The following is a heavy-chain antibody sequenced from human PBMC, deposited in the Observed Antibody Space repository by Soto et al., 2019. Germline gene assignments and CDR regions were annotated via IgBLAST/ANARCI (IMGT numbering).Heavy chain of an antibody. CDR2: IYHSGST. D-gene: IGHD6-19*01. Sequence: PSETLSLTCTVSGGSISSYYWSWIRQPPGKGLEWIGYIYHSGSTNYNPSLKSRVTISVDTSKNQFSLKLSSVTAADTAVYYCAREGIAGADAFDIWGQGTMVTVSS. V-gene: IGHV4-59*01. CDR1: GGSISSYY. J-gene: IGHJ3*02. CDR3: AREGIAGADAFDI.